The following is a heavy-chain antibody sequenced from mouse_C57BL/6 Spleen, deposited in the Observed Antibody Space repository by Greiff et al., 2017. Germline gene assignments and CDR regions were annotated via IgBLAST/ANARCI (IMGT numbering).Heavy chain of an antibody. Sequence: QVQLQQPGTELVKPGASVKLSCKASGYTFTSYWMHWVKQRPGQGLEWIGNINPSNGGTNYNEKFKSKATLTVDKSSSTAYMQLSSLTSEDSAVYYCAREIYYYGSSYGYWYFDVWGTGTTVTVSS. D-gene: IGHD1-1*01. CDR1: GYTFTSYW. CDR3: AREIYYYGSSYGYWYFDV. CDR2: INPSNGGT. V-gene: IGHV1-53*01. J-gene: IGHJ1*03.